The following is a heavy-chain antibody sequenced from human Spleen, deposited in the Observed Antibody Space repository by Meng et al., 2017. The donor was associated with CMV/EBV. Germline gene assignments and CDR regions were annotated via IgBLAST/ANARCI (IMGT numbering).Heavy chain of an antibody. CDR1: GLTFSTYS. D-gene: IGHD3-3*01. J-gene: IGHJ4*03. CDR2: ISGSGGST. Sequence: GESLKISCAVSGLTFSTYSMNWVRQAPGKGLEWVSAISGSGGSTYYADSVKGRFTISRDNSKNTLYLQMNSLRAEDTAVYYCAKGNYDFWSGYYTSLDYWGQGTTVTVSS. V-gene: IGHV3-23*01. CDR3: AKGNYDFWSGYYTSLDY.